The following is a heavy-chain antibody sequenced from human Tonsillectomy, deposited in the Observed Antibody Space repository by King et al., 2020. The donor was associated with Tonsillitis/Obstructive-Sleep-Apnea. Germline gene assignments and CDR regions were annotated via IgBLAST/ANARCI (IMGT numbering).Heavy chain of an antibody. D-gene: IGHD4-23*01. CDR3: ASEGEPNYGGNSDGWFDP. Sequence: VQLVESGAEVKKPGASVKVSCKASGYTFTSYGISWVRQAPGQGLEWMGWISAYNGNTNYAQKLQGRVTMTTDTSTSTAYMELRSLRSDDTAVYYCASEGEPNYGGNSDGWFDPWGQGTLVTVSS. V-gene: IGHV1-18*01. CDR2: ISAYNGNT. J-gene: IGHJ5*02. CDR1: GYTFTSYG.